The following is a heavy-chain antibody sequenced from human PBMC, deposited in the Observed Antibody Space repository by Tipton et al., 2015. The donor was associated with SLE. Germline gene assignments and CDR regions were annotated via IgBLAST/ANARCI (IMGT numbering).Heavy chain of an antibody. CDR2: ISSSSSYI. CDR1: GFTFSSYW. J-gene: IGHJ4*02. Sequence: TLRLSCAASGFTFSSYWMNWVRQAPGKGLEWVSSISSSSSYIYYADSVKGRFTIPRDNAKNSLYLQMNSLRAEDTAVYYCAIPSGDRGNDWGQGTLVTVSS. D-gene: IGHD7-27*01. CDR3: AIPSGDRGND. V-gene: IGHV3-21*01.